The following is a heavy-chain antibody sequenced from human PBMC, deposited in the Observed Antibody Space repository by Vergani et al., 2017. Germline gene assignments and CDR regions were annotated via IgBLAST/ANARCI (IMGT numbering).Heavy chain of an antibody. V-gene: IGHV1-69*01. CDR3: ARGGYSSSWYEGQPKLNYYYYMDV. J-gene: IGHJ6*03. CDR2: IIPIFGKA. Sequence: QVQLVQSGAEVKKPGSSVKVSCKASGGTFSSYAISWVRQAPGQGLEWMGGIIPIFGKANYAKKFQGRVTITADESTSTAYMELSSLRSEDTAVYYCARGGYSSSWYEGQPKLNYYYYMDVWGKGTTVTVSS. D-gene: IGHD6-13*01. CDR1: GGTFSSYA.